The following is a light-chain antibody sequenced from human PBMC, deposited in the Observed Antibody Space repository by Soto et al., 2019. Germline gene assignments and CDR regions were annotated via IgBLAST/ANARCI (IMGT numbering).Light chain of an antibody. J-gene: IGKJ2*01. Sequence: EIVLTQSPATLSLSPGEGATLSCRASQSVSSYLAWYQHKPGQAPRLLISDASNRATGIPARFSGSGSGTDFTLTISSLEPEDFAVYYCQQRSSWPPLSTFGQGTKLEIK. V-gene: IGKV3-11*01. CDR1: QSVSSY. CDR3: QQRSSWPPLST. CDR2: DAS.